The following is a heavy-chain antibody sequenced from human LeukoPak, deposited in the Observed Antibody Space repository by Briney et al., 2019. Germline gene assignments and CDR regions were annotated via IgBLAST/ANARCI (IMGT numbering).Heavy chain of an antibody. CDR3: ARSGYYDSSGYYFRYFDY. Sequence: GGSLRLSCAASGFTFSSYWMSWVRQAPGKGLEWVANIKQDGSEKYYVDSVKGRFTISRDNAKNSLYLQMNSLRAEDTAVYYCARSGYYDSSGYYFRYFDYWGQGTLVTVSS. CDR1: GFTFSSYW. D-gene: IGHD3-22*01. J-gene: IGHJ4*02. V-gene: IGHV3-7*01. CDR2: IKQDGSEK.